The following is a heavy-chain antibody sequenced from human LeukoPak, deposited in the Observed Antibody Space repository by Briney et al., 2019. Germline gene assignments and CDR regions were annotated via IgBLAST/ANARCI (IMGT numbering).Heavy chain of an antibody. J-gene: IGHJ4*02. Sequence: GGSLRLSCAASGFTFSSYAMHWVRQAPGKGLEWVAVISYDGSNKYYADSVKGRFTISRDNSKNTLYLQMNSLRAEDTAVYYCARDHGVNSPRGPFDYWGQGTLVTVSS. D-gene: IGHD1/OR15-1a*01. CDR3: ARDHGVNSPRGPFDY. CDR2: ISYDGSNK. V-gene: IGHV3-30-3*01. CDR1: GFTFSSYA.